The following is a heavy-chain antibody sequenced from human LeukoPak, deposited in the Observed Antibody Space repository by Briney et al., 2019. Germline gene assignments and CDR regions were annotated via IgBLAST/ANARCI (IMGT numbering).Heavy chain of an antibody. CDR3: VSSGGY. V-gene: IGHV3-7*05. J-gene: IGHJ4*02. Sequence: GGSLRLSCAASGFTFSNYWMNWVRQAPGKGLEWVANIKEDGSEKYYVDSVKGRFTISRDNAKNSLCLQMNSLRAEDTAIYYCVSSGGYWGQGTLVTVSS. D-gene: IGHD1-26*01. CDR1: GFTFSNYW. CDR2: IKEDGSEK.